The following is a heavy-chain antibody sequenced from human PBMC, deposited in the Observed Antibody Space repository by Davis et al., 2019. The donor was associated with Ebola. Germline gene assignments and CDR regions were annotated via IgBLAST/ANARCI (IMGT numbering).Heavy chain of an antibody. CDR2: IWYDGSNK. V-gene: IGHV3-30*02. CDR1: GFTFSSYG. CDR3: AKAHYDFWSGYSGNYYYYMDV. J-gene: IGHJ6*03. Sequence: GESLKISCAASGFTFSSYGMHWVRQAPGKGLEWVAVIWYDGSNKYYADSVKGRFTISRDNSKNTLYLQMNSLRAEDTAVYYCAKAHYDFWSGYSGNYYYYMDVWGKGTTVTVSS. D-gene: IGHD3-3*01.